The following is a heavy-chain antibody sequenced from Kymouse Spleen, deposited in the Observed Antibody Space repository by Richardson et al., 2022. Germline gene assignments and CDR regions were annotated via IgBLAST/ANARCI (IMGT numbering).Heavy chain of an antibody. V-gene: IGHV4-39*01. Sequence: QLQLQESGPGLVKPSETLSLTCTVSGGSISSSSYYWGWIRQPPGKGLEWIGSIYYSGSTYYNPSLKSRVTISVDTSKNQFSLKLSSVTAADTAVYYCARGGEYSSSHYFDYWGQGTLVTVSS. J-gene: IGHJ4*02. D-gene: IGHD6-6*01. CDR2: IYYSGST. CDR1: GGSISSSSYY. CDR3: ARGGEYSSSHYFDY.